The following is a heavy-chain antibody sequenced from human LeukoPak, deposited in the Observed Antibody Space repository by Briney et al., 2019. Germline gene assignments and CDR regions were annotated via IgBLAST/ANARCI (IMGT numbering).Heavy chain of an antibody. CDR1: GFTFSGYP. J-gene: IGHJ5*02. Sequence: KSLRLSCAASGFTFSGYPIHWVRQAPGKGLEWVAVISYDGSNKYYADSVKGRFTISRDNSKNTLYLQMNSLRAEDTAVYYCARARVAAYNWFDPWGQGTLVTVPS. CDR2: ISYDGSNK. CDR3: ARARVAAYNWFDP. D-gene: IGHD2-15*01. V-gene: IGHV3-30-3*01.